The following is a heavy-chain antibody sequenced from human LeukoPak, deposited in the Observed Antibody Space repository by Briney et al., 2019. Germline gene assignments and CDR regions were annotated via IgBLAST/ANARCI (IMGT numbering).Heavy chain of an antibody. J-gene: IGHJ4*02. CDR1: GVPLRRYE. D-gene: IGHD4-17*01. V-gene: IGHV3-23*01. CDR3: AKESLRNAVTTRIEADY. CDR2: ISGSGGNT. Sequence: SLRLFCTASGVPLRRYEMSSVRQAPGKRMEWVSTISGSGGNTYYADSVKGRFTISRDNSKNTLYLQMNSLRAEDTAVYYCAKESLRNAVTTRIEADYWGQGTLVTVSS.